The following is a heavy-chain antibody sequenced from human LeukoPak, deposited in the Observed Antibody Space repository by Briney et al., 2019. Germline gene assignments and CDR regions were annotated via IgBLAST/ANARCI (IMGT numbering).Heavy chain of an antibody. J-gene: IGHJ6*02. CDR1: GFTFSGSA. D-gene: IGHD1/OR15-1a*01. Sequence: GGSLRPSCAASGFTFSGSAMHWVRLAPGKGLEWVGRIRSKPNKYATGFAASVKGRFTISRDDSKNMAYLQMNSLKIEDTAVYFCASEQTYYFSLDVWGQGTTVTVAS. V-gene: IGHV3-73*01. CDR2: IRSKPNKYAT. CDR3: ASEQTYYFSLDV.